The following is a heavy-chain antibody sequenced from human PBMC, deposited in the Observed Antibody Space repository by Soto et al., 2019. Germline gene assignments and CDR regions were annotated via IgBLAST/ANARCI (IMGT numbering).Heavy chain of an antibody. Sequence: SETLSLTCAVSGYSISSDYYWGWVRQPPGKGLEWIGSISHSASTYYNPSLKSRVTISVDTSKNQFSLNLISVTAADTAVYYCAREGSCTSGSCYLPFDYWGQGTLVTVSS. CDR3: AREGSCTSGSCYLPFDY. D-gene: IGHD2-2*01. V-gene: IGHV4-38-2*02. J-gene: IGHJ4*02. CDR1: GYSISSDYY. CDR2: ISHSAST.